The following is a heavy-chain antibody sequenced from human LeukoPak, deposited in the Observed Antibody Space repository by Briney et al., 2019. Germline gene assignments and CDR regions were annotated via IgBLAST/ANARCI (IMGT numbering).Heavy chain of an antibody. CDR3: CCGYYGYYFDY. CDR2: IKQDGSEK. J-gene: IGHJ4*02. CDR1: GFTFSSYW. Sequence: PGGSLRLSCAASGFTFSSYWMSWVRQAPGKGLEWVANIKQDGSEKYYVDSVKGRFTISRDNAKNSLYLQMNSLRAEGTAVYYCCCGYYGYYFDYWGQGTLVTVSS. D-gene: IGHD3-22*01. V-gene: IGHV3-7*01.